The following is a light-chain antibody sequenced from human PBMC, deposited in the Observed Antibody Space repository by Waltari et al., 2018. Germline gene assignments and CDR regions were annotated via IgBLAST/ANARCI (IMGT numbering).Light chain of an antibody. Sequence: QSVLTQPPSASGTPGQSVTISCSGSLSNIGANFVYWYQQAPGTAPKIHVYRNDQRPSGVPDGFSASKSGTSASLAISGLRSEDEADYFCAAWDDSLSGHFVFGTGTKVSV. V-gene: IGLV1-47*01. CDR2: RND. CDR1: LSNIGANF. CDR3: AAWDDSLSGHFV. J-gene: IGLJ1*01.